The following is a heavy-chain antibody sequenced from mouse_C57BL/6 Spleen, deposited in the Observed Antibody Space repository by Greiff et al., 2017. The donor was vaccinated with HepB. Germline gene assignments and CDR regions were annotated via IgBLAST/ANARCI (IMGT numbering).Heavy chain of an antibody. CDR2: ISDGGSYT. V-gene: IGHV5-4*03. Sequence: EVKLVESGGGLVKPGGSLKLSCAASGFTFSSYAMSWVRPTPEKRLEWVATISDGGSYTYYPDNVKGRFTISRDNAKNNLYLQMSHLKSEDTAMYYCARGGSSHWYFDVWGTGTTVTVSS. CDR1: GFTFSSYA. D-gene: IGHD1-1*01. CDR3: ARGGSSHWYFDV. J-gene: IGHJ1*03.